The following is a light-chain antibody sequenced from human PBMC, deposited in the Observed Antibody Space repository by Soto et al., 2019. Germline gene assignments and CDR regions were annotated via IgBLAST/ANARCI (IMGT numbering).Light chain of an antibody. CDR2: AAS. CDR3: QQNYIPPLT. V-gene: IGKV1-39*01. CDR1: RAITNH. J-gene: IGKJ4*01. Sequence: DVQLTQSPSPLSASVGDRVSISCRASRAITNHLNWYQQKPGKAPILLVYAASTLETGVPSRFSGSGSGTHFTLTIDNLQPEDVATYFCQQNYIPPLTFGGGNKVEI.